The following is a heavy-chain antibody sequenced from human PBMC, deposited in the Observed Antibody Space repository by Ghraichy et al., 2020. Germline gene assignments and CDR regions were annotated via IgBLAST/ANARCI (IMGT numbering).Heavy chain of an antibody. V-gene: IGHV1-69*05. J-gene: IGHJ2*01. D-gene: IGHD6-19*01. CDR1: GGTFSSYA. Sequence: ASVKVSCKASGGTFSSYAISWVRQAPGQGLEWMGGIIPIFGTANYAQKFQGRVTITTDESTSTAYMELSSLRSEDTAVYYCAREIAVAGTRYWYFDLWGRGTLVTVSS. CDR3: AREIAVAGTRYWYFDL. CDR2: IIPIFGTA.